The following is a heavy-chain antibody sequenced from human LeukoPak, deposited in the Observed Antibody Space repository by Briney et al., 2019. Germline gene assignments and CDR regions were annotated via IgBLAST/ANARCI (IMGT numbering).Heavy chain of an antibody. CDR1: GFTFSSYA. V-gene: IGHV3-23*01. CDR2: ISGSGGST. D-gene: IGHD2-2*01. Sequence: PGGSLRLSCAASGFTFSSYAMSWVRQAPGKGLEWVSAISGSGGSTYYADSVKGRFTISRDNSKNTLYLRMNSLRAEDTAVYYCAKLGYWDIVVVPAAPFDPWGQGTLVTVSS. CDR3: AKLGYWDIVVVPAAPFDP. J-gene: IGHJ5*02.